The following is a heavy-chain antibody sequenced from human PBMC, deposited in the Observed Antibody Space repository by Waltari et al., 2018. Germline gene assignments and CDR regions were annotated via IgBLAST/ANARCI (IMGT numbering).Heavy chain of an antibody. D-gene: IGHD3-10*01. V-gene: IGHV4-38-2*02. Sequence: QVQLQESGPGLVKPSETLSLTCSVSGYSISGGFYWGWIRQPPGEGLEWIGSIYHIGGTYSNPSLRSRVTISVDTSKNQFSLKLSSVTAADTAVYYCARVARGSDNYFDPWGQGTLVTVSS. CDR2: IYHIGGT. CDR1: GYSISGGFY. CDR3: ARVARGSDNYFDP. J-gene: IGHJ5*02.